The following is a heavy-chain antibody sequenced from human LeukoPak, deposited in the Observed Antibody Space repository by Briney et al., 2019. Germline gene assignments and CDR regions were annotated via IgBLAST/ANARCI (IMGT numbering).Heavy chain of an antibody. D-gene: IGHD3-3*01. Sequence: ASVKVSCKASGYTFTSYGISWVRQAPGQGLEWMGWISAYNGNTNYAQKLQGRVTMTTDTSTSTAYMELRSLRSDDTAVYYCARDRPHQYYDFWSGYPVDAFDIWGQGTMVTVSS. CDR1: GYTFTSYG. V-gene: IGHV1-18*01. CDR2: ISAYNGNT. J-gene: IGHJ3*02. CDR3: ARDRPHQYYDFWSGYPVDAFDI.